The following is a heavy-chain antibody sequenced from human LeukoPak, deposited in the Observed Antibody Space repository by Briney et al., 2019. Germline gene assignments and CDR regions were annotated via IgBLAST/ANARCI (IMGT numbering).Heavy chain of an antibody. D-gene: IGHD5-18*01. CDR2: ISGSGGST. CDR3: AKRIQSAMATGY. J-gene: IGHJ4*02. Sequence: GGSLRLSCAASGFAFSNSALSWVRQAPGKGLEWVSDISGSGGSTYYADSVKGRFTISRDNSKNTLYLQMNSLRAEDTAVYYCAKRIQSAMATGYWGQGTLVTVSS. CDR1: GFAFSNSA. V-gene: IGHV3-23*01.